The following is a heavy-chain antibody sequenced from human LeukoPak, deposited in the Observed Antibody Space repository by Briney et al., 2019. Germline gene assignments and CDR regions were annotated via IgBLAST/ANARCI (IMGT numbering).Heavy chain of an antibody. J-gene: IGHJ4*02. V-gene: IGHV3-74*01. CDR1: GFTFSSYW. CDR3: ARSNQADDY. D-gene: IGHD1-14*01. Sequence: GGSLRLSCAASGFTFSSYWMHWARQVPGKGLVWVSRINPGGSSIAYADSVKGRFTISRDNAKNTLYLQLDSLRAEDTAVYYCARSNQADDYWGQGTLVTVSS. CDR2: INPGGSSI.